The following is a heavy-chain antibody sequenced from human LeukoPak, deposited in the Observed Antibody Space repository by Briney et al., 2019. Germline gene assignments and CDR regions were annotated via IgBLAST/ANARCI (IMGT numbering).Heavy chain of an antibody. Sequence: GGSLRLSCAASGFTFSSYWMSWVRQAPGKGLEWVANIKQDGSEKYYVDSVKGRFTISRDNAKNSLYLQMNSLRAEDTAVYYCAKNVVVTGTPVFGYWGQGTLVTVSS. CDR2: IKQDGSEK. CDR1: GFTFSSYW. V-gene: IGHV3-7*03. J-gene: IGHJ4*02. D-gene: IGHD1-20*01. CDR3: AKNVVVTGTPVFGY.